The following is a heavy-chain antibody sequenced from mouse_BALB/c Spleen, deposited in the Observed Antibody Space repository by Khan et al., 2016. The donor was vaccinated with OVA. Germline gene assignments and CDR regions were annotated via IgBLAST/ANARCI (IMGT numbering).Heavy chain of an antibody. V-gene: IGHV3-2*02. D-gene: IGHD4-1*01. CDR2: ISYSGST. CDR3: ASELGRYYAMDY. Sequence: EVQLQESGPGLVKPSQSLSLTCTVAGYSITSDYAWNWIRQFPGNKLEWMGYISYSGSTGYNPSLKSRISITRDKSKNQFFLQLNSVTTEDTATYYCASELGRYYAMDYWGQGTSVTVSS. J-gene: IGHJ4*01. CDR1: GYSITSDYA.